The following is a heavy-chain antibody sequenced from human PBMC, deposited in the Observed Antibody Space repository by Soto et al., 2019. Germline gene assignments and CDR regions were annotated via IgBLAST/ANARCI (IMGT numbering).Heavy chain of an antibody. CDR2: IRKKASSYTT. CDR1: GFSFSDHY. J-gene: IGHJ3*02. Sequence: GGSLRLSCAASGFSFSDHYIDWVRQAPGKGLEWVGRIRKKASSYTTEYAASVNDRFTISRDDSKNSVYLQMNSLKTEDTAVYYCARVINMVRGPWDIWGQGTMVTVS. D-gene: IGHD3-10*01. V-gene: IGHV3-72*01. CDR3: ARVINMVRGPWDI.